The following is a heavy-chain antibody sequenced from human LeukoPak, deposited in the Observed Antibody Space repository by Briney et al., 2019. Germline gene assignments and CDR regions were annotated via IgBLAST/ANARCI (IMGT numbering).Heavy chain of an antibody. D-gene: IGHD3-22*01. CDR2: IYYSGST. J-gene: IGHJ3*02. Sequence: SETLSLTCTVSGDSISSYYWSWIRQPPGKGLEWIGYIYYSGSTNYSPSLKSRVTISVDTSKKQFSLKLSSVTAADTAVYYCARSERIIMILGGAFDIWGQGTVVTASS. V-gene: IGHV4-59*08. CDR1: GDSISSYY. CDR3: ARSERIIMILGGAFDI.